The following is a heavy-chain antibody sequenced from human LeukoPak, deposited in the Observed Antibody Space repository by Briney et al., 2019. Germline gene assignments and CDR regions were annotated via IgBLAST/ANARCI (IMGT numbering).Heavy chain of an antibody. Sequence: PSETLSLTCTVSGGSISSSNYYWGWIRQPPGKGLEWIGSIYYSGSTYYNPSLKSRVTISVDTSKNQFSLKLSSVTAADTAVYYCASRGYSSGWFDYWGQGTLVTVSS. CDR2: IYYSGST. CDR3: ASRGYSSGWFDY. J-gene: IGHJ4*02. D-gene: IGHD6-19*01. V-gene: IGHV4-39*07. CDR1: GGSISSSNYY.